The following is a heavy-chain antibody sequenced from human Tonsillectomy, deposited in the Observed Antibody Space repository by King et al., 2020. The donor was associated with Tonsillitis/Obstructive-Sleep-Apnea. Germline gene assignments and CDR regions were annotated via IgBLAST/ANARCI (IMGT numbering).Heavy chain of an antibody. Sequence: VQLQQWGAGLLKPSETLSLTCVVDGGSFGGYYWSWIRQPPGKGLEWIGEINHSGSTNYSPSLKSRVTISGDTSKRHFSLKLTSVTAADTAGYYCARGLVASRPVLGGYCDPWGQGNLVTVSS. D-gene: IGHD6-6*01. CDR2: INHSGST. CDR3: ARGLVASRPVLGGYCDP. V-gene: IGHV4-34*01. J-gene: IGHJ5*02. CDR1: GGSFGGYY.